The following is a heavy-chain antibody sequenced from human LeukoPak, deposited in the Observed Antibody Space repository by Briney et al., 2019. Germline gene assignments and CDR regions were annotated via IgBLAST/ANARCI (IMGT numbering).Heavy chain of an antibody. V-gene: IGHV3-30-3*01. J-gene: IGHJ6*02. CDR2: ISYDGSVK. Sequence: GKSLRLSCAASGFTFRSYAIHWVRQAPGKGLEWVAFISYDGSVKYYADSVKGRFTISRDNSKNTLYLQMNSLRAEDTAVYYCARGYSSGWYAYYGMDVWGRGTTVTVSS. CDR1: GFTFRSYA. CDR3: ARGYSSGWYAYYGMDV. D-gene: IGHD6-19*01.